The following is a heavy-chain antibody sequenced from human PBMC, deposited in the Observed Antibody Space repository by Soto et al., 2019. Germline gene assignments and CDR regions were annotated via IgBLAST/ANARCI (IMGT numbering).Heavy chain of an antibody. D-gene: IGHD6-19*01. CDR1: GGSISSSSYY. J-gene: IGHJ4*02. CDR2: IYYSGST. CDR3: ASPISSGGDY. Sequence: SETLSLTCTVSGGSISSSSYYWGWIRQPPGKGLEWIGSIYYSGSTYYNPSLKSRVTISVDTSKNQFSLKPSSVTAADTAVYYCASPISSGGDYWGQGTLVTVSS. V-gene: IGHV4-39*01.